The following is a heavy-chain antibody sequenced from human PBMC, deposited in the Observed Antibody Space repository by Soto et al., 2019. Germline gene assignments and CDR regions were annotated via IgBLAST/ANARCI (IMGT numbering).Heavy chain of an antibody. CDR3: ARRDRSTSKIGV. CDR2: LHHYATA. J-gene: IGHJ3*01. V-gene: IGHV4-61*08. CDR1: GYSVSGGASH. Sequence: QVQLQESGPGLLKPSETLSLTFTLSGYSVSGGASHWPWIRQSPGKGLEWIGYLHHYATADCNPPLKSGVRIAVDTSKNQFSLNLASDTTADTAVYDCARRDRSTSKIGVWGQGTTVTV. D-gene: IGHD3-22*01.